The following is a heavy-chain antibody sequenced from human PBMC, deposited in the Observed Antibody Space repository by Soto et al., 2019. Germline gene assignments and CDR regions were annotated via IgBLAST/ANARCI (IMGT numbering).Heavy chain of an antibody. Sequence: GESLKISCKGSGYSFTSYWIGWVRQMPGKGLEWMGIIYPGDSDTRYSPSFQGQVTISADKSISTAYLQWSSLKASDTAMYYCARVMVRGVIISGYGMDVWGQGTTVTVSS. J-gene: IGHJ6*02. D-gene: IGHD3-10*01. CDR3: ARVMVRGVIISGYGMDV. CDR2: IYPGDSDT. V-gene: IGHV5-51*01. CDR1: GYSFTSYW.